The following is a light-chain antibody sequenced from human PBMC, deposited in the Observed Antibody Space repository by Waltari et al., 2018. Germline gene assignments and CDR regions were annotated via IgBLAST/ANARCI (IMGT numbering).Light chain of an antibody. V-gene: IGLV2-23*02. J-gene: IGLJ1*01. Sequence: GQSITITCPGTASDVGTYNFVSWYQQHPGKAPKILIYEVSRRPSGVSSRFSASKSGNTASLTISALQADDEADYYCCSYAGSSTYVFGSGTKITVL. CDR2: EVS. CDR1: ASDVGTYNF. CDR3: CSYAGSSTYV.